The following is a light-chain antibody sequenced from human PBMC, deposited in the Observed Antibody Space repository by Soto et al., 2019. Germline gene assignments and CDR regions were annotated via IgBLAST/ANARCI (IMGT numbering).Light chain of an antibody. V-gene: IGKV1-33*01. CDR2: DAS. CDR3: QQYDNPPHP. CDR1: QDISNY. J-gene: IGKJ4*01. Sequence: DIQMTQSPSSLSASVGDRVTITCQASQDISNYLNWYQQKPGKAPKLLIYDASNLETGVPTRFNGSGSGTDFTFTISSLQPEDIATYYCQQYDNPPHPFGGGTKVEIK.